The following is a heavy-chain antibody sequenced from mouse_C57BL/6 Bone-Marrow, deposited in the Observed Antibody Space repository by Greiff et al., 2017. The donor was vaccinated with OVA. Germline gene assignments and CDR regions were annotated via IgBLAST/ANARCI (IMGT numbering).Heavy chain of an antibody. CDR2: IYPGDGDT. CDR1: GYAFSSSW. V-gene: IGHV1-82*01. Sequence: QVQLQQSGPELVKPGASVKISCKASGYAFSSSWMNWVKQRPGKGLEWIGRIYPGDGDTNYNGKFKGKATLTADKSSSTAYMQLSSLTSEDSAVYFCAREGGDYGSSHYYFDYWGQGTTLTVSS. D-gene: IGHD1-1*01. J-gene: IGHJ2*01. CDR3: AREGGDYGSSHYYFDY.